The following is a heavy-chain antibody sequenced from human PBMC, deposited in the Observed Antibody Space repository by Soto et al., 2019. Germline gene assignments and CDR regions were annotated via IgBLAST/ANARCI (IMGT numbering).Heavy chain of an antibody. J-gene: IGHJ4*02. CDR1: GGSFSGYY. CDR2: INHSGST. D-gene: IGHD6-19*01. V-gene: IGHV4-34*01. CDR3: ARGPAGYSSGWSTGNYFDY. Sequence: SETLSLTCAVYGGSFSGYYWSWIRQPPGKGLEWIGEINHSGSTNYNPSLKSRVTISVDTSKNQFSLKLSSVTAADTAVYYCARGPAGYSSGWSTGNYFDYWGQGTLVTVS.